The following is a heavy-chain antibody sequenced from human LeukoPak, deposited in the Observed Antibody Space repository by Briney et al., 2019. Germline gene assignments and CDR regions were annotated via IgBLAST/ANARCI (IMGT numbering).Heavy chain of an antibody. Sequence: GGSLRLSCAASGFTFGSYAMSWVRQAPGKGLEWVSAISGSGGSTYYADSVKGRFTISRDNSKNTLYLQMNSLRAEDTAVYYCAKDLKGYCSGGSCSPFDYWGQGTLVTVSS. CDR3: AKDLKGYCSGGSCSPFDY. J-gene: IGHJ4*02. CDR2: ISGSGGST. D-gene: IGHD2-15*01. V-gene: IGHV3-23*01. CDR1: GFTFGSYA.